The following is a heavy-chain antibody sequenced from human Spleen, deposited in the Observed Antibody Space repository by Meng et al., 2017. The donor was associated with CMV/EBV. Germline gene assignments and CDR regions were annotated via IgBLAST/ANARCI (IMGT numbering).Heavy chain of an antibody. V-gene: IGHV3-7*01. Sequence: GGSLRLSCAASGFTFSSFWMAWVRQAPGKGLEWVGNIKQDESEIQYVGSVKGRFTITRDNAKNSLFLQMNSLRAEDTAVYYCASRAVAGWSEYFQHWGQGTLVTVSS. J-gene: IGHJ1*01. CDR2: IKQDESEI. CDR1: GFTFSSFW. CDR3: ASRAVAGWSEYFQH. D-gene: IGHD6-19*01.